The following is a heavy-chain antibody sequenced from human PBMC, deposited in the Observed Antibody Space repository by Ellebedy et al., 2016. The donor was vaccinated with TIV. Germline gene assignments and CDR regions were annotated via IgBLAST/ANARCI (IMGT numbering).Heavy chain of an antibody. CDR1: GCTFTGYY. J-gene: IGHJ5*02. D-gene: IGHD5-24*01. V-gene: IGHV1-2*02. CDR2: IDPTTGGT. CDR3: ARNTLQSVFDP. Sequence: AASVKVSCKASGCTFTGYYIYWVRQAPGQGLEWMGWIDPTTGGTDYARKFQGRVTMTRDTSLSTVYLDLTRLISDDTAIYFCARNTLQSVFDPWGQGTLVTVSS.